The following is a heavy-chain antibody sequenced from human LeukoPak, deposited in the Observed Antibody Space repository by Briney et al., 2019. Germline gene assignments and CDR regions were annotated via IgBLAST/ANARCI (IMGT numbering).Heavy chain of an antibody. CDR1: GYTFTNYYG. J-gene: IGHJ4*02. V-gene: IGHV1-18*01. CDR3: ARLRYTTGWYSLDY. D-gene: IGHD6-19*01. CDR2: ISAYNDNT. Sequence: ASVKVSCKASGYTFTNYYGISWVRQAPGQGLEWMGWISAYNDNTQYAQKLQGRGTMTTDTSTNTAYMELRSLRSGDTAVYYCARLRYTTGWYSLDYWGQGTLVTVSS.